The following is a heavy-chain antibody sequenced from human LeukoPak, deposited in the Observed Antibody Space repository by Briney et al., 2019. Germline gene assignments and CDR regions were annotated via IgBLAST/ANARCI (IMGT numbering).Heavy chain of an antibody. CDR1: GGSISSYY. CDR3: ARGSLRSLDY. J-gene: IGHJ4*02. D-gene: IGHD4-17*01. V-gene: IGHV4-34*01. Sequence: SETLSLTCTVSGGSISSYYWSWIRQPPGKGLEWIGEINHSGSTNYNPSLKSRVTISVDTSKNQFSLKLSSVTAADTAVYYCARGSLRSLDYWGQGTLVTVSS. CDR2: INHSGST.